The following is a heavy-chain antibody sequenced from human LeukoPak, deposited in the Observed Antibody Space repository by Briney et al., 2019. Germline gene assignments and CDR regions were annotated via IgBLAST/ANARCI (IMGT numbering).Heavy chain of an antibody. D-gene: IGHD3-10*01. V-gene: IGHV3-21*01. CDR2: ISGSSSYI. J-gene: IGHJ4*02. CDR1: RFTFSNYI. Sequence: GGSLRLSCAASRFTFSNYIINWVRQAPGKGLEWVSSISGSSSYINYADSVKGRFTISRDNAKNSLYLQMNSLRAEDTAVYYCARGGAMVRGVSPLDYWGQGTLVTVSS. CDR3: ARGGAMVRGVSPLDY.